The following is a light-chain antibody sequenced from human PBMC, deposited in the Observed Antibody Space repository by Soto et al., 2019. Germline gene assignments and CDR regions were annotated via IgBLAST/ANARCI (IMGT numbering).Light chain of an antibody. CDR1: SSDVGGYNY. CDR2: DVS. CDR3: CSYAGSPRDV. Sequence: QSALTQPRSVSGSPGQSVTISCTGTSSDVGGYNYVSWYQQHPGKAPKVMIYDVSERPSGVPDRFSGSKSGNTASLTISGLQAEDEADSYCCSYAGSPRDVLGTGTKLTVL. V-gene: IGLV2-11*01. J-gene: IGLJ1*01.